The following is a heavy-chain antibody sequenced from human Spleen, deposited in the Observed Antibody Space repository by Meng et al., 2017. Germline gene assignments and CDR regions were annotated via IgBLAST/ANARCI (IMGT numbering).Heavy chain of an antibody. Sequence: GESLKISCAASGFTFSTYAMSWVRQAPGKALEWVSTISDNGGATHYADSVKGRFTVSRDNSKNTLFLQMSGLRAEDTALYYCAKSPTTTVTPHPPPFDYWGQGALVTVSS. CDR2: ISDNGGAT. D-gene: IGHD1-1*01. V-gene: IGHV3-23*01. J-gene: IGHJ4*01. CDR1: GFTFSTYA. CDR3: AKSPTTTVTPHPPPFDY.